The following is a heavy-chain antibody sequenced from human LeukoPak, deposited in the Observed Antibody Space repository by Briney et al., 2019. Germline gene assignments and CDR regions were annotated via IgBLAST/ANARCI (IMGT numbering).Heavy chain of an antibody. CDR2: LYSDGNT. J-gene: IGHJ4*02. CDR3: ARGVEPLAANTLAY. Sequence: PGGSLRLSCAASGFTVITNDMTWVRQAPGKGLEWVSVLYSDGNTKYADSVQGRLTISRDNSKNTLYLEMNSLSPDDTAVYYCARGVEPLAANTLAYWGQGTLATVSS. CDR1: GFTVITND. V-gene: IGHV3-53*01. D-gene: IGHD1-14*01.